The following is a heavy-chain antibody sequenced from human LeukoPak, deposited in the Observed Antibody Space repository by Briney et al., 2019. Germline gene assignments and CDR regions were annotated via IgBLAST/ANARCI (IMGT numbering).Heavy chain of an antibody. CDR1: GFTFDNYG. Sequence: GGSLRLSCAASGFTFDNYGMHWVRQAPGKGLEWVAIISYDGSDKYYADSVKGRFTISRDNSKNTLYLQMNSLRAEDTAVYYCARLGDNYYYYYMDVWGKGTTVTVSS. D-gene: IGHD1-26*01. J-gene: IGHJ6*03. CDR3: ARLGDNYYYYYMDV. V-gene: IGHV3-30*03. CDR2: ISYDGSDK.